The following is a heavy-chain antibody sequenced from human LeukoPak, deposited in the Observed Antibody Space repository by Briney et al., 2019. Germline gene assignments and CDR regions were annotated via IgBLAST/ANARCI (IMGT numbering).Heavy chain of an antibody. Sequence: GGSLRLSRAASGFTFSNAWMSWVRQAPGKGLEWVGRIKSKTDGGTTDYAAPVKGRFTISRDDSKNTLYLQMNSLKTEDTAVYYCTTPRRVTEYYYFDYWGQGTLVTVSS. CDR1: GFTFSNAW. V-gene: IGHV3-15*01. CDR3: TTPRRVTEYYYFDY. J-gene: IGHJ4*02. CDR2: IKSKTDGGTT. D-gene: IGHD2-21*02.